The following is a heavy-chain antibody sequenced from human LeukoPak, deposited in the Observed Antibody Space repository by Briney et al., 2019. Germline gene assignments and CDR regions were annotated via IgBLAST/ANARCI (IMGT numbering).Heavy chain of an antibody. CDR1: GFTVSSNY. CDR3: ARESSYSSGWYYFAY. J-gene: IGHJ4*02. CDR2: IYSGGST. D-gene: IGHD6-19*01. V-gene: IGHV3-53*01. Sequence: HPGGSLRLSCAVSGFTVSSNYMSWVRQAPGKGLEWVSVIYSGGSTYYADSVKGRFTISRDNSKNTLYLQMNSLRAEVTAVYYCARESSYSSGWYYFAYWGQGTLVTVSS.